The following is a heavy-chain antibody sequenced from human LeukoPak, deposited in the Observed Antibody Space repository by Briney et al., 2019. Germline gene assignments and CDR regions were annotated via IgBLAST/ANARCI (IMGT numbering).Heavy chain of an antibody. V-gene: IGHV1-18*01. CDR2: ISAYNGNT. CDR3: ARARDYGGNYHNYYYYGMDV. Sequence: ASVKVSCKASGYTFTSYGISSVRQAPGQGLEWMGWISAYNGNTNYAQKLQGRVTMTTDTSTSTAYMELRSLRSDDTAVYYCARARDYGGNYHNYYYYGMDVWGQGTTVTVSS. J-gene: IGHJ6*02. D-gene: IGHD4-23*01. CDR1: GYTFTSYG.